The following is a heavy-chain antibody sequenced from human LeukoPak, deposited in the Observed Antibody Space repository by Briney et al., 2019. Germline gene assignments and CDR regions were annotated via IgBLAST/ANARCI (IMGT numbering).Heavy chain of an antibody. D-gene: IGHD3-10*01. CDR1: GYTFTSYY. Sequence: GASVKVSCKASGYTFTSYYMHWVRQAPEQGLEWMGIINPSGGSTSYAQKFQGRVTMTRDTSTSTVYMELSSLRSEDTAVYYCARSPSGAYYYYGMDVWGQGTTVTVSS. J-gene: IGHJ6*02. CDR2: INPSGGST. CDR3: ARSPSGAYYYYGMDV. V-gene: IGHV1-46*01.